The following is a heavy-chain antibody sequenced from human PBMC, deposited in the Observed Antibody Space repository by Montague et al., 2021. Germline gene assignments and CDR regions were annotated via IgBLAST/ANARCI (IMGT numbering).Heavy chain of an antibody. Sequence: SLRLSCAASGFTFSSYAMNWVRQAPGKGLEWVSYITSTSSTIYYADSVKGRFTISRDNAKNSLYLQMNSLRDDDTAVYYCAREDYFDSVNYYYYGMDVWGQGTTVTVSS. D-gene: IGHD3-10*01. V-gene: IGHV3-48*02. CDR1: GFTFSSYA. J-gene: IGHJ6*02. CDR3: AREDYFDSVNYYYYGMDV. CDR2: ITSTSSTI.